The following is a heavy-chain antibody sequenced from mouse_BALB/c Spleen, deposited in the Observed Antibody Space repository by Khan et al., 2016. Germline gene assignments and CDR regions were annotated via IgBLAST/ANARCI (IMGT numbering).Heavy chain of an antibody. J-gene: IGHJ1*01. CDR2: ISYDGNN. CDR1: GYSITSGYY. V-gene: IGHV3-6*02. Sequence: EVQLVESGPGLVKPSQSLSLTCSVTGYSITSGYYWNWIRQFPGNKLEWMGYISYDGNNNYNPSLKNRISITRDTSKNQFFLKLNSVTTEDTATYYCARKNYGRSWYFDVGGAGTTVTVSS. D-gene: IGHD1-1*01. CDR3: ARKNYGRSWYFDV.